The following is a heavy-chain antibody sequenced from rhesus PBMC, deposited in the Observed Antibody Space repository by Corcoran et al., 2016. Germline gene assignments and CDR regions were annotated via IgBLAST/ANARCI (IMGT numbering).Heavy chain of an antibody. D-gene: IGHD3-16*01. J-gene: IGHJ4*01. Sequence: EVQLVETGGGLVQPGGSLKLSCAASGFTFSSYGMSWVRQAPGMGLEWVSAINRDGGTTNYADSVKGRFTISRDNSKNTLSLQMNSLRAEDTAVYYCAVTAYYSGSDFDYWGQGVLVTVSS. CDR2: INRDGGTT. CDR1: GFTFSSYG. V-gene: IGHV3S5*01. CDR3: AVTAYYSGSDFDY.